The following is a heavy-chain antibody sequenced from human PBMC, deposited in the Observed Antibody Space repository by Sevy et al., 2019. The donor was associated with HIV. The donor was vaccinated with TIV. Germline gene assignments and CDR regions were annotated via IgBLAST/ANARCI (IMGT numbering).Heavy chain of an antibody. CDR2: ISYDGSNK. D-gene: IGHD4-17*01. Sequence: GGSLRLSCAASGFTFSSYAMHWVRQAPGKGLEWVAVISYDGSNKYYANSVKGRFTISRDNSKNTLYLQMNSLRAEDTAVYYCARDQFYCDPIDYYGMDVWGQGTTVTVSS. CDR1: GFTFSSYA. CDR3: ARDQFYCDPIDYYGMDV. J-gene: IGHJ6*02. V-gene: IGHV3-30-3*01.